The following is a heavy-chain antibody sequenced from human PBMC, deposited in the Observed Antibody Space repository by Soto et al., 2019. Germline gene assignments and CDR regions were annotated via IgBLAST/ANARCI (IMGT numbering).Heavy chain of an antibody. J-gene: IGHJ4*02. Sequence: VGSLRLSCVASGFAVSNNYMNWVRQAPGKGLEWVSVVYSGGTTYYADSVRGRFTVSRDDSKNTLFLQMGSLRAEDTAVYYCARAGSPFDSDSSGYWGFDHWGQGTLVTVSS. CDR1: GFAVSNNY. V-gene: IGHV3-53*01. CDR2: VYSGGTT. CDR3: ARAGSPFDSDSSGYWGFDH. D-gene: IGHD3-22*01.